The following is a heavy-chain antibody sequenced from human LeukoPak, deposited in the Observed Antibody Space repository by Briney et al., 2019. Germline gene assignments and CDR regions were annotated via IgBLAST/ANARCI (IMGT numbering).Heavy chain of an antibody. CDR1: GYTFATYH. CDR3: ARPADTGVDASDL. V-gene: IGHV1-46*01. D-gene: IGHD3-10*01. J-gene: IGHJ3*01. CDR2: INPSGGRT. Sequence: ASVKVSCKASGYTFATYHMHWVRQPLGQGLEWMGTINPSGGRTHYAQRFQARVTVTSDTSTSTVYMDLSSLTSEDTAVYYCARPADTGVDASDLWGQGTMVIVSS.